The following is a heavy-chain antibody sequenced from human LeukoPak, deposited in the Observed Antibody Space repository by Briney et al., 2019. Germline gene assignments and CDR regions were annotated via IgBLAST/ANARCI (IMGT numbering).Heavy chain of an antibody. CDR2: ISGSGGST. J-gene: IGHJ4*02. CDR1: GFTFSNYA. Sequence: GGSLRLSCAASGFTFSNYAMSWVRQAPGKGLEWVSAISGSGGSTYYADSVKGRFTISRDNSKNTLYLQMNSLRAEDTAVYYCAKEGYYGSGSYYNPYYFDCWGQGTLVTVSS. CDR3: AKEGYYGSGSYYNPYYFDC. D-gene: IGHD3-10*01. V-gene: IGHV3-23*01.